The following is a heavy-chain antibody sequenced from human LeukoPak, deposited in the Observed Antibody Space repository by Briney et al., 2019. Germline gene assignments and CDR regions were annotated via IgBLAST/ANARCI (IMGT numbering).Heavy chain of an antibody. CDR1: GYTFTGYY. CDR2: INPNSGGT. CDR3: ARVPPAGYCSSTSCYGPFDY. J-gene: IGHJ4*02. V-gene: IGHV1-2*02. Sequence: ASVKVSCKASGYTFTGYYMHWVRQAPGQGLEWMGWINPNSGGTNYAQKFQGRVTMTRDTSISTAYMELSRLRSDDPAVYYCARVPPAGYCSSTSCYGPFDYWGQGTLVTVSS. D-gene: IGHD2-2*01.